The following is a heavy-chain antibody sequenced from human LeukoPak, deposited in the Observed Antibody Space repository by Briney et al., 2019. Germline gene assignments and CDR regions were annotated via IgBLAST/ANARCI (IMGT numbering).Heavy chain of an antibody. D-gene: IGHD3-10*01. CDR2: VYYSGTT. V-gene: IGHV4-59*01. CDR1: GGSISIYY. CDR3: ARRGSFNWFDP. Sequence: SSETLSLTCTVSGGSISIYYWSWIRQPPGKGLEWIGYVYYSGTTNYNPSLKSRVTISVDTSKNQFSLKLSSVTAADTAVYYCARRGSFNWFDPWGQGTLVTVSS. J-gene: IGHJ5*02.